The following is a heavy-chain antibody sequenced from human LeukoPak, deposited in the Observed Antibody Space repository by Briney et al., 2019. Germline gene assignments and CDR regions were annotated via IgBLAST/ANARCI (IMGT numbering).Heavy chain of an antibody. Sequence: ASVKGSCKTSGNTFTSYNMHWVRQAPGQRLEWMGIINPSGGSTSYAQKFQGRVTMTRDMSTSTVYMELSSLRSEDTAVYYCARGRGPTSSSSCDYWGQGTLVTVSS. V-gene: IGHV1-46*01. CDR2: INPSGGST. J-gene: IGHJ4*02. D-gene: IGHD6-6*01. CDR1: GNTFTSYN. CDR3: ARGRGPTSSSSCDY.